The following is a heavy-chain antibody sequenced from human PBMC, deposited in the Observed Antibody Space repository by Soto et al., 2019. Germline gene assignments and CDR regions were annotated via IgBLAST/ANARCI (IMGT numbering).Heavy chain of an antibody. J-gene: IGHJ4*02. Sequence: GGSLRLSCAASGFTFSGYSMNWFRQAPGKGLEWVSSISSGSNYIYYADSVKGRFTISRDNAKNSLYLQMNSLRAEDTAVYYCARDPYGSGSYYYDYWGQGTLVTVSS. CDR2: ISSGSNYI. CDR1: GFTFSGYS. D-gene: IGHD3-10*01. CDR3: ARDPYGSGSYYYDY. V-gene: IGHV3-21*01.